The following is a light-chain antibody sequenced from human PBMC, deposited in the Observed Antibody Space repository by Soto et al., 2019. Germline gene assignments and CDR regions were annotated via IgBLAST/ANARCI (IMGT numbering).Light chain of an antibody. Sequence: MLTQPHSVSEAPGKTVTISCTRSSGSIASNYVQWYQQRPGSSPTTVIYEDNQRPSGVPDRFSGSIDSSSNSASLTISGLKTEDEADYYCQSYDSSNHVVFGGGTKLTVL. CDR2: EDN. V-gene: IGLV6-57*01. J-gene: IGLJ2*01. CDR3: QSYDSSNHVV. CDR1: SGSIASNY.